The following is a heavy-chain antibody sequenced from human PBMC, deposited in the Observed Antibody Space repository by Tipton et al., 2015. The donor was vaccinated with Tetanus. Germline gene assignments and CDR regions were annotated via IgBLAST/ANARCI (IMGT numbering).Heavy chain of an antibody. CDR2: INHSGST. CDR3: ARERGVGVVVVAAFDY. CDR1: GGSFSGYY. V-gene: IGHV4-34*01. Sequence: TLSLTCAVYGGSFSGYYWSWIRQPPGKGLEWIGEINHSGSTNYNPSLKSRVTISVDTSKNQFSLKLSSVTAADTAVYYCARERGVGVVVVAAFDYWSQGTLVTVSS. J-gene: IGHJ4*02. D-gene: IGHD2-15*01.